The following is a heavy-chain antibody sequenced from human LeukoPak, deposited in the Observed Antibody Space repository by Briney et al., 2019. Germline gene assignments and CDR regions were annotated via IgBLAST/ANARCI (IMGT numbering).Heavy chain of an antibody. Sequence: SGGSLRLSCAASGFTFSIYAMSWVRQAPGKGPEWVSGIRSNGGSTYYADSVKGRFTISRDNAKNSLYLQMNSLRAEDTAVYYCARDQTYSSGWYDGFDIWGQGTMVTVSS. V-gene: IGHV3-23*01. J-gene: IGHJ3*02. CDR3: ARDQTYSSGWYDGFDI. D-gene: IGHD6-19*01. CDR2: IRSNGGST. CDR1: GFTFSIYA.